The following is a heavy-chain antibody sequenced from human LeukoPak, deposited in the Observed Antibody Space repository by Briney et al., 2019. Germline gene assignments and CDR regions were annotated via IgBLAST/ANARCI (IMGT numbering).Heavy chain of an antibody. Sequence: PGGSLRLSCAASGFTFDDYAMHWVRQAPGKGLEWVSLISWDGGTTYYANSVKGRFTISRDNSRNSLYLQMNSLRVEDTALYYYAKDTEYSDSSGLIDYWGQGTLVTVSS. CDR1: GFTFDDYA. CDR3: AKDTEYSDSSGLIDY. V-gene: IGHV3-43D*03. J-gene: IGHJ4*02. D-gene: IGHD6-6*01. CDR2: ISWDGGTT.